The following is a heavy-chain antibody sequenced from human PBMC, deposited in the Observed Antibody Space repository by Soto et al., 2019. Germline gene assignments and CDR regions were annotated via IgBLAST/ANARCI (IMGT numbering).Heavy chain of an antibody. CDR2: INPNSGGT. CDR1: GYTFTGYY. J-gene: IGHJ5*02. D-gene: IGHD2-2*01. Sequence: ASVKVSCKASGYTFTGYYMHWVRQAPGQGLEWMGWINPNSGGTNYAQKFQGWVTMTRDTSISTAYMELSRLRSDDTAVYYCASGIGYCSSTSCRENDAWGQGTLVTVSA. CDR3: ASGIGYCSSTSCRENDA. V-gene: IGHV1-2*04.